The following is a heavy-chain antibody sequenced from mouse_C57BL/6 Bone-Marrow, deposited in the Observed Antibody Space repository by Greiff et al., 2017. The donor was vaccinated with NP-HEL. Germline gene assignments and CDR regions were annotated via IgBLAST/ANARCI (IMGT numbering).Heavy chain of an antibody. CDR1: GYTFTSYW. V-gene: IGHV1-64*01. CDR2: IHTNSGST. CDR3: ARWGYYGFYYFDY. Sequence: VQLQQPGAELVKPGASVKLSCKASGYTFTSYWMHWVKQRPGQGLEWIGMIHTNSGSTNYNEKFKSKATLTVDKSSSTAYMQLSSLTSEDSAVYYCARWGYYGFYYFDYWGQGTTLTVSS. J-gene: IGHJ2*01. D-gene: IGHD1-1*01.